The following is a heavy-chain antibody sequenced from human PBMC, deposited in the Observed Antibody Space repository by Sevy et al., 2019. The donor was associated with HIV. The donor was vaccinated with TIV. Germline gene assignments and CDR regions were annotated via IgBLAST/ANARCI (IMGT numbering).Heavy chain of an antibody. Sequence: GGSLRLSCAASGFTFSSYAMHWVRQAPGKGLEWVAVISYDGSNKYYADSVKGRFTISRDNSKNTLYLQMNSLRAEDTAVYYCARDRTSGPPGDYFDYWAREPWSPSPQ. V-gene: IGHV3-30*04. CDR1: GFTFSSYA. D-gene: IGHD2-8*01. CDR2: ISYDGSNK. J-gene: IGHJ4*02. CDR3: ARDRTSGPPGDYFDY.